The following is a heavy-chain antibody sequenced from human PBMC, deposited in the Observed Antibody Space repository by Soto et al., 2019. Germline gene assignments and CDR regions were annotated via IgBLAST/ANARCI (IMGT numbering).Heavy chain of an antibody. CDR2: ISSSSSYI. J-gene: IGHJ4*02. Sequence: GGSLRLSCAASGFTFSSYAMSRVRQAPGKGLEWVSSISSSSSYIYYADSVKGRFTISRDNSKNTLYLQMNSLRAEDTAVYYCAEERSAIFDYWGQGTLVTVSS. CDR1: GFTFSSYA. V-gene: IGHV3-21*01. CDR3: AEERSAIFDY.